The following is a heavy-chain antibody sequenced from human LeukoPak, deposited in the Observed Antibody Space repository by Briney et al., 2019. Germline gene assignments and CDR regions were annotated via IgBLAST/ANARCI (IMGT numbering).Heavy chain of an antibody. CDR1: GYSISSGYY. CDR3: ARESDLSNYDRTDY. J-gene: IGHJ4*02. V-gene: IGHV4-38-2*02. D-gene: IGHD4/OR15-4a*01. CDR2: IYHSGST. Sequence: SETLSRTCAVSGYSISSGYYWGCIRQPPGKGLEWIGSIYHSGSTYYNPSLKSRVTISADTSRNQLSLKLYSVTAADSAMYYCARESDLSNYDRTDYWGQGTLVTVSS.